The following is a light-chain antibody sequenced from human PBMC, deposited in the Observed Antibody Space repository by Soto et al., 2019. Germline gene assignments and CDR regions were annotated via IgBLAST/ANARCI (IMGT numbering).Light chain of an antibody. V-gene: IGKV1-39*01. CDR1: QSISRY. CDR3: VLIT. J-gene: IGKJ5*01. Sequence: TQSPSSXCDKPENRVTINCRVSQSISRYLNWYQKTPXXAPKLLIYDASSLERGVQSRFSGSGSGKHGTVNISSLETEDFVGDALVLITFGDGTRLEI. CDR2: DAS.